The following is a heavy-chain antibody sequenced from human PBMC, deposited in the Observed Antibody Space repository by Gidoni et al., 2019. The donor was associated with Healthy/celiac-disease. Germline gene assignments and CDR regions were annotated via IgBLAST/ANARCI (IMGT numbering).Heavy chain of an antibody. CDR1: GFTFSSYW. CDR2: INSDGSST. Sequence: EVQLVESGGGLVQPGGSLRLSCAASGFTFSSYWMHWVRQAPGKGLVWVSRINSDGSSTSYADSVKGRFTISRDNAKNTLYLQMNSLRAEDTAVYYCARDKPITYYYDSSGYYRRSYGMDVWGQGTTVTVSS. D-gene: IGHD3-22*01. CDR3: ARDKPITYYYDSSGYYRRSYGMDV. J-gene: IGHJ6*02. V-gene: IGHV3-74*01.